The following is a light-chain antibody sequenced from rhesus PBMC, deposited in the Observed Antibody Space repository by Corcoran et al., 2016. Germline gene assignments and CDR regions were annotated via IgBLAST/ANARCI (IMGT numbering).Light chain of an antibody. CDR2: DAS. Sequence: EIIMTQSPATLSLSPGERATLSCRTSQSVSSNLAWYQQNPVQDPRRLIYDASNRATGVPDRFSGSGSGTEFTLTISSLEAEDVGVYYCKQESNWPLTFGGGTKVEIK. CDR1: QSVSSN. CDR3: KQESNWPLT. V-gene: IGKV3-35*01. J-gene: IGKJ4*01.